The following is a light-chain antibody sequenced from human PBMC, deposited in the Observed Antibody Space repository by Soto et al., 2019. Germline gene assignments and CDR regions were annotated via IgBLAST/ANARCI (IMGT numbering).Light chain of an antibody. CDR3: QQYNSYSWT. CDR1: QSISSW. J-gene: IGKJ1*01. V-gene: IGKV1-5*01. Sequence: DLQMTQSPSTLSASVGDRVTITCRASQSISSWLAWYQQKPGKAPRLLIYDASSLESGVPSRFSGSGSGTELTITISSLQPDDFATYYCQQYNSYSWTFGQGTKVDIK. CDR2: DAS.